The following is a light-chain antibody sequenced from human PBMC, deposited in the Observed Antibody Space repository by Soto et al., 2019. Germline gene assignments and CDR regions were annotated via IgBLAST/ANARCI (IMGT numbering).Light chain of an antibody. CDR1: ALSKQS. V-gene: IGLV3-25*03. Sequence: SYELTQPPSVSVSPGQTARITCSEDALSKQSGYWYQQKPGQAPVLVIYKDSERPSGIPERFSGYSSGTTVTLIISGVQAEDEADYYCQSADSSGTYAVFGGGTQLTVL. CDR2: KDS. CDR3: QSADSSGTYAV. J-gene: IGLJ7*01.